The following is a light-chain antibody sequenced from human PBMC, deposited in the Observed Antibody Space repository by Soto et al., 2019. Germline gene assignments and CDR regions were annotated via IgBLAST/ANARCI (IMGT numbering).Light chain of an antibody. CDR2: GAS. CDR3: QQYSNSPTWT. J-gene: IGKJ1*01. CDR1: QSVSSN. Sequence: EIVMTQSQATLSVSPGGRATLSCRASQSVSSNLAWYQQKLGQAPRLLIYGASTRATGIPARFTGSGSGTECTLAISSLQSEHFAVYYCQQYSNSPTWTFGQGTNVEI. V-gene: IGKV3-15*01.